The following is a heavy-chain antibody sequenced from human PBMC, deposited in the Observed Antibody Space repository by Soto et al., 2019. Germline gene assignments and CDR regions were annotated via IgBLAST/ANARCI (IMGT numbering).Heavy chain of an antibody. J-gene: IGHJ1*01. V-gene: IGHV3-74*01. CDR1: EFTFSSYW. CDR2: VNSDGSST. CDR3: AREHCGGDCSQEYFQH. Sequence: EVQLVESGGGLVQPGGSLSLSGAASEFTFSSYWMHWVRQPPGKGLVWVSRVNSDGSSTTYADSVKGRFTISRDNAKNTLYLQMNSLRAEDTAVYYCAREHCGGDCSQEYFQHWGQGTLVTVSS. D-gene: IGHD2-21*02.